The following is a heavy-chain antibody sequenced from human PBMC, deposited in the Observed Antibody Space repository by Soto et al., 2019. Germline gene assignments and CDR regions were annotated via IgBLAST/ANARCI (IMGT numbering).Heavy chain of an antibody. CDR3: ARRGGSSSGYYYYAMDV. D-gene: IGHD6-6*01. Sequence: PSETLSLTCSASSGSMNSGGYYWSWIRQHPGKGLEWIGYIYSNGDTYYNPSLKSRVTISVDTSRNHFSLNLTSVTAADTAVYYCARRGGSSSGYYYYAMDVWGQGTTVTVSS. V-gene: IGHV4-31*03. J-gene: IGHJ6*02. CDR2: IYSNGDT. CDR1: SGSMNSGGYY.